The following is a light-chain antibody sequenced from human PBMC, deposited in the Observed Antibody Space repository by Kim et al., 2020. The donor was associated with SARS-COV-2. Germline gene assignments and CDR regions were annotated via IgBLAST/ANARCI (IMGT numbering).Light chain of an antibody. V-gene: IGKV3-20*01. CDR1: QSVSSSY. CDR3: QQYGSSPLT. J-gene: IGKJ4*01. Sequence: DIVLTQSPGTLSLSPGERATLSCRASQSVSSSYLAWYQQKPGQAPRLLIYGASSRATGIPDRFSGSGSGTDFTLTISRLEPDDFAVYYCQQYGSSPLTFGGGTKVDIK. CDR2: GAS.